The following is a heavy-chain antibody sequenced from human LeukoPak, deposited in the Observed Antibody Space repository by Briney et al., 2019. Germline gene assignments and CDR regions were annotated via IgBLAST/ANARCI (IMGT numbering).Heavy chain of an antibody. Sequence: SETLSLTCAVYGESFSGYYWTWVRQPPGKGLEWIGDINHSGRTPYNPSLKSRVIISVDTSKNLFSLNLTSVTAADTAVYYCTRPWQRRYYMDVWGKGTTVAVSS. CDR2: INHSGRT. J-gene: IGHJ6*03. CDR3: TRPWQRRYYMDV. CDR1: GESFSGYY. V-gene: IGHV4-34*01.